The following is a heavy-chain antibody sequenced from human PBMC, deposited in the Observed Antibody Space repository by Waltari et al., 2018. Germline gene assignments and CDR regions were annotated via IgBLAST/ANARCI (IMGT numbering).Heavy chain of an antibody. V-gene: IGHV1-69*05. CDR3: ARLPYTTPSAFDI. J-gene: IGHJ3*02. CDR1: GGTFSSYA. D-gene: IGHD2-2*02. CDR2: IIPIFGTA. Sequence: QVQLVQSGAEVKKPGSSVKVSCKASGGTFSSYAISWVRQAPGQGLEWMGRIIPIFGTANYAQKLQGRVTMTTDTSTSTAYMELRSLRSDDTAVYYCARLPYTTPSAFDIWGQGTMVTVSS.